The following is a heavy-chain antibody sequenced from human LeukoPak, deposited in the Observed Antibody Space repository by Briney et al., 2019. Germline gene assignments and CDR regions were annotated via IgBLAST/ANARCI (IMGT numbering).Heavy chain of an antibody. J-gene: IGHJ4*02. D-gene: IGHD2-2*01. CDR1: GFTFSSYR. CDR3: ARDDCSSTSCYSDLPPDY. CDR2: ISSSSSYI. Sequence: GGSLRLSCAASGFTFSSYRMNWVRQAPGKGLEWVSSISSSSSYIYYADSVKGRFTSSRDNAKNSLYLQMNSLRAEDTAVYYCARDDCSSTSCYSDLPPDYWGQGTLVTVSS. V-gene: IGHV3-21*01.